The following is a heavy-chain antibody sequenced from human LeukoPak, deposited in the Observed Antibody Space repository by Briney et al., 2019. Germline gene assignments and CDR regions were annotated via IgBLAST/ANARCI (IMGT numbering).Heavy chain of an antibody. CDR2: IYYSGST. CDR3: ARASLSIVGATNFDY. D-gene: IGHD1-26*01. CDR1: GGSISSSSYY. V-gene: IGHV4-39*07. Sequence: SETLSLTCTVSGGSISSSSYYWGWIRQPPGKGLEWIGSIYYSGSTYYNPSLKSRGTISVDTSKNQFSLKLSSVTAADTAVYYCARASLSIVGATNFDYWGQGTLVTVSS. J-gene: IGHJ4*02.